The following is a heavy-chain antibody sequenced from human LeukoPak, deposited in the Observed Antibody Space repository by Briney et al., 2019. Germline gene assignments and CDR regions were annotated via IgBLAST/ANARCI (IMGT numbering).Heavy chain of an antibody. CDR1: GFSVSSTY. CDR2: ISGSGGST. V-gene: IGHV3-23*01. D-gene: IGHD1-14*01. CDR3: ARSYGTYNWFDS. J-gene: IGHJ5*01. Sequence: PGGSLRLSCAASGFSVSSTYMSWVRQAPGKGLEWVSGISGSGGSTYYADSLKGRFTISRDNSKDTLYVQMNSLRAEDTAVYYCARSYGTYNWFDSWGQGTLVTVSS.